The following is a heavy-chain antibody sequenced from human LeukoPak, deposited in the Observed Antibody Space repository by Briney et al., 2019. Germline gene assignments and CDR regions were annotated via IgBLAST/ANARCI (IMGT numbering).Heavy chain of an antibody. CDR3: AGGSTVTTNPLFDY. V-gene: IGHV3-21*01. D-gene: IGHD4-17*01. CDR1: EFTFNTYD. J-gene: IGHJ4*02. CDR2: IRSSSSNM. Sequence: GGSLRLSCAASEFTFNTYDMNWVRQAPGKGLEWVSTIRSSSSNMYYADSVKGRFTISRDNAKNSLYLQMNSLRAEDTAVYYCAGGSTVTTNPLFDYWGQGTLVTVSS.